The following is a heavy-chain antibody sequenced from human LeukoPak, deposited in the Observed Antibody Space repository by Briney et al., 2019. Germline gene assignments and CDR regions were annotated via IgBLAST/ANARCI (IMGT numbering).Heavy chain of an antibody. D-gene: IGHD4-17*01. J-gene: IGHJ4*02. Sequence: KSGGSLRLSCAASGFTFSSYSMNWVRQAPGKGLEWVSSISSSSSYIYYADSVKGRFTISRDNAKNSLYLQMNSLRAEDTAVYYCARDTRATTVTTLVFFDYWGQGTLVTVSS. CDR1: GFTFSSYS. V-gene: IGHV3-21*01. CDR2: ISSSSSYI. CDR3: ARDTRATTVTTLVFFDY.